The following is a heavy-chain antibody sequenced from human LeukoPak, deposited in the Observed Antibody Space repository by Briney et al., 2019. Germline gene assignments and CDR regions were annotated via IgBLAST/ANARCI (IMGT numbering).Heavy chain of an antibody. Sequence: PSETLSLTCTVSGGSISSTSYYWGWIRQPPGEGLEYIGSLYYSGSIYYNPSLKSRVTISIDTSKNQFSLKVSSVTAADTAVYYCATITVAGIRGIYYFDFWGQGTLVTVSS. CDR1: GGSISSTSYY. D-gene: IGHD6-19*01. V-gene: IGHV4-39*07. CDR3: ATITVAGIRGIYYFDF. J-gene: IGHJ4*02. CDR2: LYYSGSI.